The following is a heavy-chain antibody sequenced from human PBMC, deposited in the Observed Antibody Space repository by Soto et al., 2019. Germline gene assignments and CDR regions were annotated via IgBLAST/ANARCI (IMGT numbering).Heavy chain of an antibody. Sequence: QVQLQESGPELVKPSQTLFLTCTVSGGSISRGGYYWSWIRQHPGKGLEWIGYIYYSGSTYYNPSLKSRVTISVATSNNQPSVKLSCVTAADTAVYYCARGWGGYFQHWGQGTLVTVSS. J-gene: IGHJ1*01. CDR3: ARGWGGYFQH. V-gene: IGHV4-31*03. CDR2: IYYSGST. D-gene: IGHD3-16*01. CDR1: GGSISRGGYY.